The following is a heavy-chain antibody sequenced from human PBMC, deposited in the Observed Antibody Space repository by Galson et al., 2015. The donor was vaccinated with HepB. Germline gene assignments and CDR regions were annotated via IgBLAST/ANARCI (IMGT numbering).Heavy chain of an antibody. V-gene: IGHV1-18*04. Sequence: SVKVSCKASGYTFTSYGISWVRQAPGQGLEWMGWISAYNGNTNYAQKLQGRVTMTTDTSTSTAYMELRSLRSDDTAVYYCARGAREGYYDSSGYYQAFDYWGQGTLVTVSS. J-gene: IGHJ4*02. D-gene: IGHD3-22*01. CDR2: ISAYNGNT. CDR3: ARGAREGYYDSSGYYQAFDY. CDR1: GYTFTSYG.